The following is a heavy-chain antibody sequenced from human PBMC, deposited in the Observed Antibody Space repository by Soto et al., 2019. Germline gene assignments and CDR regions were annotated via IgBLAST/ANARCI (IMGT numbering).Heavy chain of an antibody. CDR1: GYTFTAYG. Sequence: QVQLVQSGGAVKKPGASVKVSCKAPGYTFTAYGISWVRQAPGQGLEWRGWISAYNGNANYAQKFQGRVTMTTDTSTRTAYMELRSLSSDDTAVYYCAGVQFWSYAVDYWGQGTLVTVSS. V-gene: IGHV1-18*01. CDR3: AGVQFWSYAVDY. CDR2: ISAYNGNA. J-gene: IGHJ4*02. D-gene: IGHD1-26*01.